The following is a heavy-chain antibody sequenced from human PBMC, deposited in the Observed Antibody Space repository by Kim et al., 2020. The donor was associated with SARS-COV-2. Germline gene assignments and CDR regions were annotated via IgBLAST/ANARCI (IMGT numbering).Heavy chain of an antibody. J-gene: IGHJ6*02. CDR2: INPSGGST. CDR1: GYTFTSYY. CDR3: ARGGGGKSYDDYYYYYGMDV. Sequence: ASVKVSCKASGYTFTSYYMHWVRQAPGQGLEWMGIINPSGGSTSYAQKFQGRVTMTRDTSTSTVYMELSSLRSEDTAVYYCARGGGGKSYDDYYYYYGMDVWGQGTTVTVSS. V-gene: IGHV1-46*01. D-gene: IGHD5-12*01.